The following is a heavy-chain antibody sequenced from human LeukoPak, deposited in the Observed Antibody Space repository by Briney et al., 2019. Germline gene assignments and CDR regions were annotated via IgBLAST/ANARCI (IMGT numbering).Heavy chain of an antibody. J-gene: IGHJ4*02. Sequence: PGGSLRLSCEASGFTFTKFWMSWVRQAPGKGLEWVSSISTGSSYIYYADSLKGRFTISRDNAKNSLYLQMNSLRAEDTAVYYCARTSGTWMATAPFDYWGQGTLVTVSS. CDR1: GFTFTKFW. D-gene: IGHD5-24*01. CDR3: ARTSGTWMATAPFDY. CDR2: ISTGSSYI. V-gene: IGHV3-21*06.